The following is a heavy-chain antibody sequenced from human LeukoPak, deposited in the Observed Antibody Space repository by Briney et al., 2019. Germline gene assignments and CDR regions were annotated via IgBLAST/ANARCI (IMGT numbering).Heavy chain of an antibody. CDR2: IKTDGSST. CDR1: GFTFSSYW. D-gene: IGHD5-24*01. Sequence: TGGSLRLSCAASGFTFSSYWMHWLRQGPGKGLVWISHIKTDGSSTTYAESVKGRFTISRDNAKNTLYLQMNSLRAEDTAVYYWATSSDGGFNYWGQGTLVTVSS. V-gene: IGHV3-74*03. J-gene: IGHJ4*02. CDR3: ATSSDGGFNY.